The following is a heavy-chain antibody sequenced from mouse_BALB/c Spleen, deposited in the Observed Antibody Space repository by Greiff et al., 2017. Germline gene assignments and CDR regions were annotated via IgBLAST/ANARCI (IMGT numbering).Heavy chain of an antibody. V-gene: IGHV5-17*02. Sequence: EVKLVESGGGLVQPGGSRKLSCAASGFSFSSFGMHWVRQAPEKGLEWVAYISSGSSTIYYADTVKGRFTISRDNPKNTLFLQMTSLRSEDTAMYYCARSRKAHYYAMDYWGQGTSVTVSS. CDR2: ISSGSSTI. D-gene: IGHD3-2*02. J-gene: IGHJ4*01. CDR3: ARSRKAHYYAMDY. CDR1: GFSFSSFG.